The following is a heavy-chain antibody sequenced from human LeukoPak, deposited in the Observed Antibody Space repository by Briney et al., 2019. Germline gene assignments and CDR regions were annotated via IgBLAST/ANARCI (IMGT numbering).Heavy chain of an antibody. CDR1: GGSVSSYY. V-gene: IGHV4-4*07. J-gene: IGHJ5*02. Sequence: SETLSLTCTVSGGSVSSYYWSWIRQPAGKGLEWIGRIYTSGSTNYNPSLKSRVTMSVDTSKNQFSLKLSSVTAADTAVYYCARVARLYSSVWYDGWFDPWGQGTLVTVSS. CDR2: IYTSGST. D-gene: IGHD6-19*01. CDR3: ARVARLYSSVWYDGWFDP.